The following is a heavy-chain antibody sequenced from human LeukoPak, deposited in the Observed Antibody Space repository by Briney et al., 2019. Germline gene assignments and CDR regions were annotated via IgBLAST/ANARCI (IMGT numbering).Heavy chain of an antibody. Sequence: GGSLRLSCAASGFTFSSYAMSWVRQAPGKGLEWVSAISGSGGSTYYADSVKGRFTISRDNSKNTLYLQMNSLRAEDTAVYYCAKIADDFRSGYYSLYYYYYMDVWGKGTTVTVSS. CDR3: AKIADDFRSGYYSLYYYYYMDV. D-gene: IGHD3-3*01. J-gene: IGHJ6*03. V-gene: IGHV3-23*01. CDR2: ISGSGGST. CDR1: GFTFSSYA.